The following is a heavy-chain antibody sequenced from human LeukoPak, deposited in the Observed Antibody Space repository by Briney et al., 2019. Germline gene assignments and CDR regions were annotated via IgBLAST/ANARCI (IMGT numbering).Heavy chain of an antibody. CDR2: ISYDGSNK. V-gene: IGHV3-30*18. J-gene: IGHJ4*02. CDR1: GFTFSSYG. CDR3: AKDLYLTGYSFDY. D-gene: IGHD3-9*01. Sequence: GGSLRLSCAASGFTFSSYGMHWVRQAPGKGLEWVAVISYDGSNKYYADSVKGRFTISRDNSKNTLYLQMNSLRAEDTAVYYCAKDLYLTGYSFDYWGQGTLVTVSS.